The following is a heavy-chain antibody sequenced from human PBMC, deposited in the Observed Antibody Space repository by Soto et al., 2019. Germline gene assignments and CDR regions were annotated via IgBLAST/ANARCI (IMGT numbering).Heavy chain of an antibody. CDR1: GFTFSSYG. CDR2: ISYDGSNK. D-gene: IGHD1-1*01. CDR3: AKVDEDNWNDAAVSAFDY. Sequence: GGSLRLSCAASGFTFSSYGMHWVRQAPGKGLEWVAVISYDGSNKYYADSVKGRFTISRDNSKNTLYLQMNSLRAEDTAVYYCAKVDEDNWNDAAVSAFDYWGQGTLVTISS. V-gene: IGHV3-30*18. J-gene: IGHJ4*02.